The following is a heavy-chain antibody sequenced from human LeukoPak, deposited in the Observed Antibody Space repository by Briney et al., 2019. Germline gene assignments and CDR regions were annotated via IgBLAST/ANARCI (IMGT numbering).Heavy chain of an antibody. J-gene: IGHJ4*02. CDR1: GFTFSSYS. V-gene: IGHV3-21*01. CDR2: ISSSSSYI. Sequence: PGGSLRLSCAASGFTFSSYSMNWVRQAPGKGLEWVSSISSSSSYIYYADSVKGRFTISRDNAKNSLYLQMNSLRAEDTAVYYCARDGRLHYYYDSSGYYLSSFDYWGQGTLVTVSS. CDR3: ARDGRLHYYYDSSGYYLSSFDY. D-gene: IGHD3-22*01.